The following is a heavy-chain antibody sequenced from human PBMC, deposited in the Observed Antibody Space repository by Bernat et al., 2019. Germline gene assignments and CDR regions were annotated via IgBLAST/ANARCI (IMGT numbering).Heavy chain of an antibody. Sequence: QVQLVQSGAEVKKPGASVKVSCKASGYTFTSYGISWVRQAPGQGLEWMGWISAYNGNTNYAQKLQGRVTMTTDTSTSTAYMELRSLRSDDTAVYYCAREADIVVVVAATAFDIWDQGTMVTVSS. CDR3: AREADIVVVVAATAFDI. V-gene: IGHV1-18*01. J-gene: IGHJ3*02. D-gene: IGHD2-15*01. CDR1: GYTFTSYG. CDR2: ISAYNGNT.